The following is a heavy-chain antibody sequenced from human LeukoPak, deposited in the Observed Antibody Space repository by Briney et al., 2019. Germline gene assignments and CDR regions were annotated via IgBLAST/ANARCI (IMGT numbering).Heavy chain of an antibody. CDR2: ISDSGGST. D-gene: IGHD2-15*01. V-gene: IGHV3-23*01. Sequence: GGSLRLSCAASGFTFSNYAMSWVRQAPGKGLEWVSGISDSGGSTYYTDSVKGRFTISRDKSHNTLYLQMNSLGAEDTAVYYCAKSPLVYCTSSSCHLYFDYWGQGTLVTVSS. CDR1: GFTFSNYA. CDR3: AKSPLVYCTSSSCHLYFDY. J-gene: IGHJ4*02.